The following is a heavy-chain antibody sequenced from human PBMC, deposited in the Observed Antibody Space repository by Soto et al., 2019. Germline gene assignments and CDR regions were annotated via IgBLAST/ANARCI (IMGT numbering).Heavy chain of an antibody. CDR2: ISGSGGST. J-gene: IGHJ5*02. CDR3: AKDQLHLGELSPSP. Sequence: EVQLLESGGGLVQPGGSLRLSCAASGFTFSSYAMSWVRQAPGEGLEWVSAISGSGGSTYYADSVKGRFTISRDNSKNTLYLQMNSLRAEDTAVYYCAKDQLHLGELSPSPWGQGTLVTVSS. V-gene: IGHV3-23*01. CDR1: GFTFSSYA. D-gene: IGHD3-16*02.